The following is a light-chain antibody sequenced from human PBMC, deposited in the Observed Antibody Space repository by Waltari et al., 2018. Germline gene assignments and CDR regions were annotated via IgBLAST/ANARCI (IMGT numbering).Light chain of an antibody. V-gene: IGLV2-14*03. CDR1: SSDVGTYNS. CDR2: DVR. J-gene: IGLJ2*01. CDR3: SSYLSSITLEL. Sequence: QSDLPPPASVSGSPGQSITIPCIGTSSDVGTYNSVSRYQQHPCKSPKLMILDVRIRPSGVSNRFSSAKSGNTASLTSSGLQAEDEADYYCSSYLSSITLELFGGVTSLTVL.